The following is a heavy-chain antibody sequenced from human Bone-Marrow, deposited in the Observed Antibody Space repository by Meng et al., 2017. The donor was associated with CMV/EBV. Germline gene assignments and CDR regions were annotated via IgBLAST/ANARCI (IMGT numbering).Heavy chain of an antibody. CDR2: INSDGSST. CDR3: ARDSEGYAGRGRSPYYFDY. CDR1: GFTFSSYA. V-gene: IGHV3-74*01. D-gene: IGHD2-2*01. J-gene: IGHJ4*01. Sequence: GESLKISCAASGFTFSSYAMHWVRQAPGKGLVWVSRINSDGSSTSYADSVKGRFTISRDNAKNTLYLQMNSLRAEDPAVYYCARDSEGYAGRGRSPYYFDYWGRRKLVNVAS.